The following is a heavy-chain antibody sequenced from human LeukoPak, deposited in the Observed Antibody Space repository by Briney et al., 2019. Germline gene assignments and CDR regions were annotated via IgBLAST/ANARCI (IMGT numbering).Heavy chain of an antibody. V-gene: IGHV3-48*03. Sequence: GGSLRLSCAASGFNYNNHEMNWVRQAPGKGLEWVAYISSSGISVYYADSVRGRFTISRDNARNSLYLQMNSLRVEDTAVYYCARDDGAYYQHSIDVWGKGTTVTVSS. CDR3: ARDDGAYYQHSIDV. J-gene: IGHJ6*03. CDR2: ISSSGISV. CDR1: GFNYNNHE. D-gene: IGHD3-16*01.